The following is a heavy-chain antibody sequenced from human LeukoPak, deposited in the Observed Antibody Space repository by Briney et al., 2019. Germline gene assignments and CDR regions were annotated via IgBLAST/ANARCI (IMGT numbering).Heavy chain of an antibody. CDR2: IWYDGSNK. J-gene: IGHJ3*02. CDR3: ARDQPTYYDAFDI. D-gene: IGHD3-10*01. CDR1: GFTFSSHG. V-gene: IGHV3-33*01. Sequence: PGGSLRLSCAASGFTFSSHGMHWVRQAPGKGLEWVAAIWYDGSNKYYADSVKGRFSISRDDSKNTLYLQMNSLRAEDTAVYYCARDQPTYYDAFDIWGQGTMVTVSS.